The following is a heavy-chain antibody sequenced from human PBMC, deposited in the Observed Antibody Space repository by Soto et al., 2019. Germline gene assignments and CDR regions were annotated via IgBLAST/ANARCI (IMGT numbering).Heavy chain of an antibody. CDR2: IDWDDDK. D-gene: IGHD2-15*01. CDR1: GFSLSTSGMC. J-gene: IGHJ6*02. Sequence: SGATLVNPTQTLTLTCTFSGFSLSTSGMCVSWIRQPPGKALEWLARIDWDDDKYYSTSLKTRLTISKDTSKNQVVLTMTNMDPVDTATYYCARILWGYCSGGSCYPPFGMDVWGQGTTVTVSS. V-gene: IGHV2-70*11. CDR3: ARILWGYCSGGSCYPPFGMDV.